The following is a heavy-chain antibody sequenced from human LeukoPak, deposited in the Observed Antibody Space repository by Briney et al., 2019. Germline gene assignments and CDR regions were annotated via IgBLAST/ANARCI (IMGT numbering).Heavy chain of an antibody. J-gene: IGHJ4*02. D-gene: IGHD6-13*01. CDR2: ISSSGSTI. Sequence: GGSLRLSCAASGFTFSDYYMSWIRQAPGKGLEWVSYISSSGSTIYYADSVKGRFTISRDNAKNSLYLQMNSLRAEDTAVYYCARQAPSIAAAGTVGYYFDYWGQGTLVTVSS. CDR3: ARQAPSIAAAGTVGYYFDY. CDR1: GFTFSDYY. V-gene: IGHV3-11*01.